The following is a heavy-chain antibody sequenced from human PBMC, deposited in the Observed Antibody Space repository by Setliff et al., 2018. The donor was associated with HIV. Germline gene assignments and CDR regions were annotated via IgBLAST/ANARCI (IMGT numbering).Heavy chain of an antibody. J-gene: IGHJ4*02. D-gene: IGHD6-19*01. CDR1: GFTFRSYN. CDR3: ARELVYSSGWPLDY. V-gene: IGHV3-30*03. CDR2: ISYDGSYK. Sequence: LRLSCAASGFTFRSYNMQWVRQAPGKGLEWVAVISYDGSYKYYGDSVKGRFTVSRDTSKNTLYLQMNSLRVEDTVVYYCARELVYSSGWPLDYWGQGTLVTVSS.